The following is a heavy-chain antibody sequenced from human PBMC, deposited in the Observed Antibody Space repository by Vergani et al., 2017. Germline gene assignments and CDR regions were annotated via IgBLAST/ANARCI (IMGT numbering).Heavy chain of an antibody. D-gene: IGHD3-10*01. J-gene: IGHJ4*02. CDR1: GFTFSSYW. V-gene: IGHV3-7*01. CDR2: IKQDGSEK. CDR3: AREDFRQFGVAFDY. Sequence: EVQLVESGGGLVQPGGSLRLSCAASGFTFSSYWMSWVRQAPGKGLEWVANIKQDGSEKYYVDSVKGRFTISRDNAKNSLYLQMNSLRAEDTAVYYCAREDFRQFGVAFDYWGQGTLVTVSS.